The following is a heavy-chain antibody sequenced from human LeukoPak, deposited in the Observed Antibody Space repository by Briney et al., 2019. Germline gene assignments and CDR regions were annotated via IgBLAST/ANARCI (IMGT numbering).Heavy chain of an antibody. D-gene: IGHD1-26*01. Sequence: SQILSLTCTVSGGSIRSGNYYGSWIRQPAGKGLEWIGRIYTSGITNYNPSLKSRGTISVHTSKNQFSLKLSSVAAADTAVYYCARVSGDYSASVWGQGILVTVSS. V-gene: IGHV4-61*02. CDR3: ARVSGDYSASV. J-gene: IGHJ4*02. CDR1: GGSIRSGNYY. CDR2: IYTSGIT.